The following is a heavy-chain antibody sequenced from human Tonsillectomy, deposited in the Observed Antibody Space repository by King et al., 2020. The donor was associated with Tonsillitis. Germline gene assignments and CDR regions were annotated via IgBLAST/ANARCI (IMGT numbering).Heavy chain of an antibody. J-gene: IGHJ5*02. D-gene: IGHD3-16*01. CDR1: GGSISSYY. CDR3: ARAYISHWGLKWFDP. V-gene: IGHV4-59*08. Sequence: QLQESGPGLVKPSETLSLTCTVSGGSISSYYWSWIRQPPGKGLEWIGYIYYSGSTNYNPSLKSRVTISVDTSKNQVSLKLSSVTAADTAVYYCARAYISHWGLKWFDPWGQGTLVTVSS. CDR2: IYYSGST.